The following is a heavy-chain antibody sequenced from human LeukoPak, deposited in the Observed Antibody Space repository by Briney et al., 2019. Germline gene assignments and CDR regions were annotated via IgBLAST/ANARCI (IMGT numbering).Heavy chain of an antibody. CDR2: IYHSGST. V-gene: IGHV4-4*02. D-gene: IGHD2-21*01. CDR1: DGSISSTNW. Sequence: SETLSLTCAVSDGSISSTNWWSWVRQPPGKGLEWIGEIYHSGSTNYNPSLKSRVTISVDKSKNQFSLKLTSVTAADTAVYYCAKGSGWLLPQYFDFWGQGTLVTVSS. J-gene: IGHJ4*02. CDR3: AKGSGWLLPQYFDF.